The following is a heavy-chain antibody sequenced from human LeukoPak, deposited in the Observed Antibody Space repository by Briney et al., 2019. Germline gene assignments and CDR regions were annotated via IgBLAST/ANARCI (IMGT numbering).Heavy chain of an antibody. J-gene: IGHJ6*04. Sequence: GGSLRLSCAASGFIVSDNYMSWVRQAPGKGLEWVSAFYTDGSTYYADSVKGRFIISRDDSKNSLYLQMNSLRAEDTAVYYCAELGITMIGGVWGKGTTVTISS. CDR3: AELGITMIGGV. CDR2: FYTDGST. V-gene: IGHV3-53*01. D-gene: IGHD3-10*02. CDR1: GFIVSDNY.